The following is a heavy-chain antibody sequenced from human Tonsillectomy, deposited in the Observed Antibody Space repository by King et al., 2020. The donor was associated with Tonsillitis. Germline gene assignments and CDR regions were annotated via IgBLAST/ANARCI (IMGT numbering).Heavy chain of an antibody. V-gene: IGHV4-61*08. D-gene: IGHD3-22*01. Sequence: VQLQESGPGLVKPSETLSLTCTVSGGSVSSGGYYWSWIRQPPGEGLEWIGYIYYSGSNNYNPSLRSRVTISVDKSKNQFSLKLSSVTAADTAVYYCARDDSSGFQYFDYWGQGTLVTVSS. CDR2: IYYSGSN. J-gene: IGHJ4*02. CDR3: ARDDSSGFQYFDY. CDR1: GGSVSSGGYY.